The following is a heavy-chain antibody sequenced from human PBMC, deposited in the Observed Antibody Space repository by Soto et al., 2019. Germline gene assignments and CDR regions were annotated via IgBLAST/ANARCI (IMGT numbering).Heavy chain of an antibody. CDR2: ISSSSSYI. J-gene: IGHJ6*03. CDR3: APKGHYYYYYMDV. CDR1: GFTFSSYS. V-gene: IGHV3-21*01. Sequence: EVQLVESGGGLVKPGGSLRLSCAASGFTFSSYSMNWVRQAPGKGLEWVSSISSSSSYIYYADSVKGRFTISRDNAKNSLHLQMNSLRAEDTAVYYCAPKGHYYYYYMDVWGKGTTVTVSS.